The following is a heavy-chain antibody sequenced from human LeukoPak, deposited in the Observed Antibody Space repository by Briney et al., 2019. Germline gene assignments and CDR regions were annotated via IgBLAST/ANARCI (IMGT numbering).Heavy chain of an antibody. J-gene: IGHJ4*02. CDR3: ASVDTAMETIDY. Sequence: SETLSLTCTVSGGSISSYYWSWIRQPPGKGLEWIGYIYYSGSTNYNPSLKSRVTMSVDTSKNQFSRKLSSVTAADTAVYYCASVDTAMETIDYWGQGILVTVSS. V-gene: IGHV4-59*01. CDR2: IYYSGST. CDR1: GGSISSYY. D-gene: IGHD5-18*01.